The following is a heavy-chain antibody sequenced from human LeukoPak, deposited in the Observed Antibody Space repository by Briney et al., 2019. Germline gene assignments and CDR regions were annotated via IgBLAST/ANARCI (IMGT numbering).Heavy chain of an antibody. CDR2: IYYSGST. CDR1: GGSISGYY. D-gene: IGHD1-14*01. J-gene: IGHJ4*02. CDR3: ARTELVWLFDY. Sequence: PSETLSLTCTVSGGSISGYYWSWIRQPPGKGLEWIGYIYYSGSTNYNPSLKSRVTISVDTSKNQFSLKLSSVTAADTAVYYCARTELVWLFDYWGQGTLVTVSS. V-gene: IGHV4-59*01.